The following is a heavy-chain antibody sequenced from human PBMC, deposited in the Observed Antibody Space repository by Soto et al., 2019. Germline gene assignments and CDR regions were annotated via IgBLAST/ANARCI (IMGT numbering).Heavy chain of an antibody. CDR1: GYTFTGYY. J-gene: IGHJ4*02. Sequence: ASVKVSFKASGYTFTGYYMHWLRQAPGQGLEWMGWINPNSGGTNYAQKFQDRFTISRDNSKNTLFLQMGSLRPEDTAIYYCVKQAHGLDGVAFDYWGQGTQVTVSS. D-gene: IGHD2-15*01. CDR2: INPNSGGT. V-gene: IGHV1-2*02. CDR3: VKQAHGLDGVAFDY.